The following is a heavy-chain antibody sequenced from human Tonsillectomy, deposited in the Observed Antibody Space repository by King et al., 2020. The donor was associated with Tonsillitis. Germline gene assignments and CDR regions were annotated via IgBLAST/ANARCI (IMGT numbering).Heavy chain of an antibody. CDR1: RFPFSSYA. CDR3: AREGRATFDI. J-gene: IGHJ3*02. Sequence: VQLVESGGGVVQPGRSLRLSCAASRFPFSSYAMHWVRQAPGKGLEWVSFISYHGTNKYDADSVEGRFTISRDNSKNTLYLQMNSLRPEDTAVYYCAREGRATFDIWGRGTKVTVSS. CDR2: ISYHGTNK. V-gene: IGHV3-30-3*01.